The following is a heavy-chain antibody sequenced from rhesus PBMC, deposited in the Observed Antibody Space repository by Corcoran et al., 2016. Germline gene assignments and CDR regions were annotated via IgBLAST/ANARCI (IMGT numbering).Heavy chain of an antibody. V-gene: IGHV4-65*01. CDR2: ISGSSGST. D-gene: IGHD3-9*01. CDR3: ARVPYYEDDYGSHGGDFDF. Sequence: PGLVKPSETLSLTCAVSGGSISSSNWWSRIRQPPGKGLEWIGYISGSSGSTYYNPSLKSRVTISTDTSKNQFSLKLSSVTAADTAVHYCARVPYYEDDYGSHGGDFDFWGQGLGVTVSS. CDR1: GGSISSSNW. J-gene: IGHJ3*01.